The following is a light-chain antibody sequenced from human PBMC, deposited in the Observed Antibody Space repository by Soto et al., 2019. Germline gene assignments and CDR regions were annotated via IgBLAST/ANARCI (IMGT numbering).Light chain of an antibody. J-gene: IGKJ5*01. Sequence: DIQLTQSPSFLSASVGDRVTITCRASQGIGNYLAWYQQNPGKAPKLLIYGASTLQSGVPSRFSGSGSGTEFTLTISSLQPEDFATYYCKQLTSYPLTFGQGTRLEIK. CDR1: QGIGNY. V-gene: IGKV1-9*01. CDR2: GAS. CDR3: KQLTSYPLT.